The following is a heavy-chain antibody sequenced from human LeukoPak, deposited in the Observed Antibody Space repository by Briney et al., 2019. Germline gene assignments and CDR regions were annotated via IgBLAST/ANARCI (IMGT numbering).Heavy chain of an antibody. CDR2: IYYSGST. CDR3: ARQRATITPVDY. Sequence: PSETLSLTCTVSGGSISSYYWSWIRQPPGKGLEWIGYIYYSGSTNYNPSLKSRVTISVDTSKNQFSLKLSSVTAADTAVYYCARQRATITPVDYWGQGTLVTVSS. D-gene: IGHD5-12*01. J-gene: IGHJ4*02. V-gene: IGHV4-59*08. CDR1: GGSISSYY.